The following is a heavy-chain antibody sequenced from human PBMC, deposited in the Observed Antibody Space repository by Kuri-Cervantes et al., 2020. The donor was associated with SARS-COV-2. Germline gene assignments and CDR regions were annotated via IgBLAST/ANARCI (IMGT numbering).Heavy chain of an antibody. Sequence: SETLSLTCAVSGYSISSGYYWGWIRQPPGKGLEWIGSIYHSGSTYYNPSLKSRVTISVDTSKNQFSLKLSSVTAADTAVYYCARHSRVVPAARTHFDYWGQGTLVTVSS. D-gene: IGHD2-2*01. J-gene: IGHJ4*02. CDR1: GYSISSGYY. CDR2: IYHSGST. V-gene: IGHV4-38-2*01. CDR3: ARHSRVVPAARTHFDY.